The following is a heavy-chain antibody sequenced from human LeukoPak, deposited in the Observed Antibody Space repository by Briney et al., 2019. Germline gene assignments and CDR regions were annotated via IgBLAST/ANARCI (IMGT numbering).Heavy chain of an antibody. Sequence: SETLSLTCTVSGGSISSYYWSWIRQPPGKGLEWIGYIYYSGSTNYNPSLKSRVTISVDTSKNQFSLKLSSVTAADTAVYYCARVRSGYYYYMDVWGKGTTVTVSS. D-gene: IGHD3-10*01. CDR1: GGSISSYY. CDR2: IYYSGST. J-gene: IGHJ6*03. V-gene: IGHV4-59*01. CDR3: ARVRSGYYYYMDV.